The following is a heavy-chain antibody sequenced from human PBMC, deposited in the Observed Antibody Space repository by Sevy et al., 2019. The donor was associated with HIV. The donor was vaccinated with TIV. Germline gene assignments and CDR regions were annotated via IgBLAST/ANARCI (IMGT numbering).Heavy chain of an antibody. CDR2: ISSSGSNI. V-gene: IGHV3-11*01. Sequence: GGSLRLSCAASGFTFSDYYMSWIRQAPGKGLEWVSYISSSGSNIYYADSVKGRFTVSRDNAKNSMYLQMNSLRAEDTAVYYCARSNNAGVGTFYYDTSGYYSDFWGQGTLVTVSS. CDR1: GFTFSDYY. CDR3: ARSNNAGVGTFYYDTSGYYSDF. J-gene: IGHJ4*02. D-gene: IGHD3-22*01.